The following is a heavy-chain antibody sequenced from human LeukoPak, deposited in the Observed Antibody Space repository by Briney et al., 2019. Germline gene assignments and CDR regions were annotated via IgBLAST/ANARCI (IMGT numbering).Heavy chain of an antibody. CDR1: GYTLTGYY. D-gene: IGHD2-21*01. J-gene: IGHJ5*02. CDR3: ARDLKYQLLLGWFDP. V-gene: IGHV1-2*06. Sequence: ASVKVSCKPSGYTLTGYYIHWVRQAPRRGREWMGRINPNNGATNYAQKFQGRVTVTSDTSISIVYMELRRLRSDDTAVYYCARDLKYQLLLGWFDPWGQGSLVSDSS. CDR2: INPNNGAT.